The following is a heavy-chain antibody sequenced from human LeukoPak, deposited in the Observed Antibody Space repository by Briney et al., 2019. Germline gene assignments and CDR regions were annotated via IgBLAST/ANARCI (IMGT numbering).Heavy chain of an antibody. J-gene: IGHJ4*02. CDR1: GFTFRDYY. V-gene: IGHV3-20*01. Sequence: GGSLRLSCAASGFTFRDYYMSWVRQAPGKGLEWVSGINWNGGSTGYADSVKGRFTISRDNAKNSLYLQMNSLRAEDTALYHCARGLYGSGSYPFDYWGQGTLVTVSS. CDR2: INWNGGST. D-gene: IGHD3-10*01. CDR3: ARGLYGSGSYPFDY.